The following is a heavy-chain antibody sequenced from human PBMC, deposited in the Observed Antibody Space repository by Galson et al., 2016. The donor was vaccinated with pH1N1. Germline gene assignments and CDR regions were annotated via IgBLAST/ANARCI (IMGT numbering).Heavy chain of an antibody. Sequence: CAISGDSVSTNSAAWNWIRQSPSRGLEWLGGTYYRSKSYNDYALSVKGRITINPDTSKNQFSLQLNSVTPEDTAVYYCARSPRDWNFPDYYNCMHVWGKGTTVTVSS. D-gene: IGHD1-7*01. J-gene: IGHJ6*03. CDR1: GDSVSTNSAA. V-gene: IGHV6-1*01. CDR3: ARSPRDWNFPDYYNCMHV. CDR2: TYYRSKSYN.